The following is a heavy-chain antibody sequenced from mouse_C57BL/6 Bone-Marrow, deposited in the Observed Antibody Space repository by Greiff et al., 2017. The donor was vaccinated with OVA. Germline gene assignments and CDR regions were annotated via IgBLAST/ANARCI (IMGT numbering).Heavy chain of an antibody. CDR2: INPSNGGT. D-gene: IGHD2-4*01. V-gene: IGHV1-53*01. J-gene: IGHJ4*01. CDR1: GYTFTSYW. Sequence: QVQLQQPGTELVKPGASVKLSCKASGYTFTSYWMHWVKQRPGQGLEWIGNINPSNGGTNYNEKFKSKATLTVDKSSSTAYMQLSSLTSEDSAVYYGARGDDYDGGGLYAMDYWGQGTSVTVSS. CDR3: ARGDDYDGGGLYAMDY.